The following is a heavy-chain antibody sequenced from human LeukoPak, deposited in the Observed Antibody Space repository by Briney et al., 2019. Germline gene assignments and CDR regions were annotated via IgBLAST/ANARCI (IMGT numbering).Heavy chain of an antibody. V-gene: IGHV1-69*13. J-gene: IGHJ6*03. CDR2: IIPIFGTA. CDR3: ARDRGYSYAKKSSEYYYMDV. CDR1: GYTFTGHY. D-gene: IGHD5-18*01. Sequence: ASVKVSCKASGYTFTGHYIHWVRQAPGQGLEWMGGIIPIFGTANYAQKLQGRVTITADESTSTVYMELSSLRSEDTAVYYCARDRGYSYAKKSSEYYYMDVWGKGTTVTISS.